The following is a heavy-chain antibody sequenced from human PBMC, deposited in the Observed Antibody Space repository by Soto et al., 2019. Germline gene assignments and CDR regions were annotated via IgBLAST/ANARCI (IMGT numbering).Heavy chain of an antibody. CDR1: GGTFSSYA. J-gene: IGHJ6*02. CDR2: IIPIFGTA. CDR3: ARLWFGELLYYYYGMDV. Sequence: ASVKVSCKASGGTFSSYAISWVRQAPGQGLEWMGGIIPIFGTANYAQKFQGSVTITADESTSTAYMELSSLRSEDTAVFYCARLWFGELLYYYYGMDVWGQGTTVTVSS. D-gene: IGHD3-10*01. V-gene: IGHV1-69*13.